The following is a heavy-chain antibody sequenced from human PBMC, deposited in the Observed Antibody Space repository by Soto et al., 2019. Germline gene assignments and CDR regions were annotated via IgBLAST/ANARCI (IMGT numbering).Heavy chain of an antibody. CDR3: ARDPLRFLEWSDDFDY. D-gene: IGHD3-3*01. J-gene: IGHJ4*02. Sequence: ASVKASCKASGYTFTSNGTSWVRQATGQGLEWMGWISAYNGNTNYAQKLQGRVTITTDTSTSTAYMELRSLRSDDTAVYYCARDPLRFLEWSDDFDYWGKGTLVTVSS. CDR2: ISAYNGNT. V-gene: IGHV1-18*01. CDR1: GYTFTSNG.